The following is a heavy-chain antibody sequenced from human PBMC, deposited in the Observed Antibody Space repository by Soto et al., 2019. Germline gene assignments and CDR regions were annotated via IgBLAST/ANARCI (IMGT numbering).Heavy chain of an antibody. CDR3: ARDYGYCSSSDCYPLLDS. Sequence: QVQLVQSGAEVEKPGSSVTVSCKASGYTFTTYPIHWVRQAPGQRLEWMGWINGGNEDTKYSQKFQGRVTITRDTSASTAYMDLSSLRSEDTAVYYCARDYGYCSSSDCYPLLDSWGQGTLVTVSS. CDR2: INGGNEDT. CDR1: GYTFTTYP. V-gene: IGHV1-3*01. D-gene: IGHD2-2*01. J-gene: IGHJ4*02.